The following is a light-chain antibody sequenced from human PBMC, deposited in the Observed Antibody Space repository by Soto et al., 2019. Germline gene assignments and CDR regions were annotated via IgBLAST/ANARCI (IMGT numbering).Light chain of an antibody. V-gene: IGKV1-9*01. J-gene: IGKJ5*01. CDR2: AAS. CDR3: QQLKNYPIT. CDR1: QVISSN. Sequence: IQLTQSPSSLSASVGDRVTITCRASQVISSNLAWYQQKPGKAPKVLINAASTLQSGVPSRFSGSGSGTDFTLTINSLQPEDFATYYCQQLKNYPITFGQGTRLEI.